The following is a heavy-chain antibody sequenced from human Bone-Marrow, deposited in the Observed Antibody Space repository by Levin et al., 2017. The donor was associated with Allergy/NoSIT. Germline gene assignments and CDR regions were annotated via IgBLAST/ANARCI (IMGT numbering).Heavy chain of an antibody. CDR2: ISSSSSYI. CDR3: AREAVVTATLFDY. V-gene: IGHV3-21*01. J-gene: IGHJ4*02. Sequence: GGSLRLSCAASGFTFSSYSMNWVRQAPGKGLEWVSSISSSSSYIYYADSVKGRFTISRDNAKNSLYLQMNSLRAEDTAVYYCAREAVVTATLFDYWGQGTLVTVSS. CDR1: GFTFSSYS. D-gene: IGHD2-21*02.